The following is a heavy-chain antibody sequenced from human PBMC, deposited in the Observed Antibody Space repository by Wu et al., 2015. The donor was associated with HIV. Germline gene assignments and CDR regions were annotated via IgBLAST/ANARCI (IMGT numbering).Heavy chain of an antibody. J-gene: IGHJ6*03. Sequence: QVQLVQSGAEVKKPGSSVKVSCKTSGGTFTNYAINWVRQAPGQGLEWLGVVIPFFATTVYAENFQGRVTINADESTTTAYMELSSLRSEDTAVYYCARSLRAIEGYYYYMDVWGKGTTVTVSS. CDR2: VIPFFATT. D-gene: IGHD3-16*01. CDR3: ARSLRAIEGYYYYMDV. CDR1: GGTFTNYA. V-gene: IGHV1-69*12.